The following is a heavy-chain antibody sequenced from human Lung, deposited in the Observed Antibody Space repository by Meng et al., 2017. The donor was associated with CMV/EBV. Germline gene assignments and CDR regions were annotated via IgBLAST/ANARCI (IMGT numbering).Heavy chain of an antibody. CDR2: IYSNENT. CDR1: GFIVSDNY. D-gene: IGHD6-6*01. J-gene: IGHJ6*02. CDR3: AREQGYFSSKHYYYHLDV. V-gene: IGHV3-53*01. Sequence: GESXKISCAASGFIVSDNYMNWVRQAPGKGLEWISIIYSNENTYYADSVKGRFTISRDNSKNTLYLQMNSRRAEDTAVYYCAREQGYFSSKHYYYHLDVWGQGXTVTVSS.